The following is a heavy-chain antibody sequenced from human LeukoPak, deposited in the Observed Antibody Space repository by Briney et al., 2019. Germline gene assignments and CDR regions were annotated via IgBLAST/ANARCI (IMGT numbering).Heavy chain of an antibody. V-gene: IGHV3-33*01. D-gene: IGHD5-12*01. CDR3: ARTPSSHLWIDY. J-gene: IGHJ4*02. CDR1: GFTFSRYG. CDR2: IWFDGSNK. Sequence: PGGSLRLSCAASGFTFSRYGMNWVRRAPGKGLEWVAVIWFDGSNKYYADSVKGRFTISRDNSKSTLYLEMNSLRAEDTAVYYCARTPSSHLWIDYWGQGTLVTVSS.